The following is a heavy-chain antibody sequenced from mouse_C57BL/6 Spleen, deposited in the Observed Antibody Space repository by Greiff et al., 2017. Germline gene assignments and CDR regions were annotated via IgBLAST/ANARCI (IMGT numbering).Heavy chain of an antibody. D-gene: IGHD2-1*01. J-gene: IGHJ2*01. CDR3: ARGKWYDY. V-gene: IGHV1-61*01. CDR2: IYPSDSET. Sequence: QVQLQQPGAELVRPGSSVKLSCKASGYTFTSYWMDWVKQRPGQGLEWIGNIYPSDSETHYNQKFKDKATLTVEKSSSTAYMQLSSLTSEDSAVYYCARGKWYDYWGKGTTRTVSS. CDR1: GYTFTSYW.